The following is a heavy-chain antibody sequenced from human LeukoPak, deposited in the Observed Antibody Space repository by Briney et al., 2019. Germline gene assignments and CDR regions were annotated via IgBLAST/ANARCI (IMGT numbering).Heavy chain of an antibody. CDR3: ARGYYAPPVGYYYMDV. J-gene: IGHJ6*03. CDR1: GGSISSYY. D-gene: IGHD3-10*01. CDR2: IYYSGTT. Sequence: SETLSLTCTVSGGSISSYYWSWIRQPPGKGLEWIGYIYYSGTTHYNPSLKSRVTMSVDTSKNQFSLKLSSVTAADTAVYYCARGYYAPPVGYYYMDVWGQGTTVSVSS. V-gene: IGHV4-59*08.